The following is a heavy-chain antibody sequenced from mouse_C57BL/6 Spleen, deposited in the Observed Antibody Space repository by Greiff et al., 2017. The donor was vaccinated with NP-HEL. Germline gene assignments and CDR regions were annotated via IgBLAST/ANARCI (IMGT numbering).Heavy chain of an antibody. CDR3: ARWRGFYYGNYENFDY. Sequence: QVQLQQPGAELVMPGASVKLSCKASGYTFTSYWMHWVKQRPGQGLERIGEIDPSDSYTNYNQKFKGKSTLTVDKSSSTAYMQLSSLTSEDSAVYYCARWRGFYYGNYENFDYWGQGTTLTVSS. J-gene: IGHJ2*01. V-gene: IGHV1-69*01. CDR1: GYTFTSYW. D-gene: IGHD2-1*01. CDR2: IDPSDSYT.